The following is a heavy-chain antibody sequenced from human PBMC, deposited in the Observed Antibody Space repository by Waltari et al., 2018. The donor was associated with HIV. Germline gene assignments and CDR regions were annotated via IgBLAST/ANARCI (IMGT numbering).Heavy chain of an antibody. Sequence: QVQLVQSGAEVKKPGASVKVSCTASGYTFTGYYIHWVRQAPGQGLEWMGRINPISGGTDYAQKFQGRVTMTRDTSISTAYMELRRLRSDDTAVYFCTRIPKVGVYFDYWGQGTLVTVSS. V-gene: IGHV1-2*06. D-gene: IGHD2-8*01. J-gene: IGHJ4*02. CDR1: GYTFTGYY. CDR3: TRIPKVGVYFDY. CDR2: INPISGGT.